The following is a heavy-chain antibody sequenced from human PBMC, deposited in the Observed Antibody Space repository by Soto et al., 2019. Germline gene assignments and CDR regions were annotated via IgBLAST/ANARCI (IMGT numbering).Heavy chain of an antibody. CDR1: GYTFTSYD. D-gene: IGHD6-19*01. V-gene: IGHV1-8*01. J-gene: IGHJ5*02. CDR2: MNPNSGNT. CDR3: ARDSVAGPA. Sequence: LVKVSCKASGYTFTSYDINWVRQATGQGLEWMGWMNPNSGNTGYAQKFQGRVTITRDTSASTAYMELSSLRSEDTAVYYCARDSVAGPAWGQGTLVTVSS.